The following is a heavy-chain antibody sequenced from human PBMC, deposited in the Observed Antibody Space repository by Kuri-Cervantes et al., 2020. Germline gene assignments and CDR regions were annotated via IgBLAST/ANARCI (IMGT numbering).Heavy chain of an antibody. J-gene: IGHJ4*02. Sequence: GESLRLSCAASGFTFSSYAMYWVRQAPDKGLEWVAVISYDGSNKYYADSVKGRFTISRDNSKNTLYLQMNSLRAEDTAVYYCANCRDSYGRFYPFDNWGQGTPVTVSS. CDR1: GFTFSSYA. D-gene: IGHD5-18*01. CDR2: ISYDGSNK. V-gene: IGHV3-30-3*01. CDR3: ANCRDSYGRFYPFDN.